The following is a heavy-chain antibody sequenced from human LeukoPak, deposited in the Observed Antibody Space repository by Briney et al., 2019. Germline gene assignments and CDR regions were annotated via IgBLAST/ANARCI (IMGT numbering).Heavy chain of an antibody. V-gene: IGHV4-61*02. D-gene: IGHD3-22*01. J-gene: IGHJ5*02. Sequence: SETLSLTCTVSGGSISSGSYYWSWIRQPAGKGLEWIGRIYTSGSTDYNPSLKSRVTISVDTSKNQFSLKLSSVTAADTAVYYCARDGNYYDSSGYYWYNWFDPWGQGTLVTVSS. CDR2: IYTSGST. CDR1: GGSISSGSYY. CDR3: ARDGNYYDSSGYYWYNWFDP.